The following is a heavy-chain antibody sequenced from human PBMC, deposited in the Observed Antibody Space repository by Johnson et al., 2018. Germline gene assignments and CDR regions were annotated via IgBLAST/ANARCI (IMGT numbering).Heavy chain of an antibody. CDR1: GFTFSSFA. D-gene: IGHD3-22*01. Sequence: QVRLVQAGGGVVQPGRSLRLSCAASGFTFSSFALHWVRQAPGKGLAWVAVISYDGSNKYYGDSVKGRFTISRDNSKNTLYLQGKSLRAEDTAVYYCARDLYYDRSGYMGYWGQGTLVIVSS. V-gene: IGHV3-30-3*01. CDR3: ARDLYYDRSGYMGY. J-gene: IGHJ4*02. CDR2: ISYDGSNK.